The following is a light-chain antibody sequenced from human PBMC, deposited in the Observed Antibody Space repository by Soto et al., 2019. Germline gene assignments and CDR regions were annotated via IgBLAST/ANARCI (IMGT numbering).Light chain of an antibody. V-gene: IGKV3-20*01. CDR3: QQYDTSPPMYT. J-gene: IGKJ2*01. Sequence: ETVLTQPPGTLSLSPGEGATLSCRATEAVYSSLLAWYQQKPGQAPRLLIYDASTRATGIPDRFSGSGSGTDFTLTISRLEPDDVAVYYCQQYDTSPPMYTFGQGTKVDI. CDR1: EAVYSSL. CDR2: DAS.